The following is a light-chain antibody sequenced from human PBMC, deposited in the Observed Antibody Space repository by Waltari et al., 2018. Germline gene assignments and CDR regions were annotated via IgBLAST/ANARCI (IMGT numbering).Light chain of an antibody. CDR1: SSDVGNYDL. CDR3: CSYAGSATFAV. V-gene: IGLV2-23*03. J-gene: IGLJ3*02. CDR2: EGN. Sequence: QSALTQPASVSGSPGQSITISCTGPSSDVGNYDLISWYQQHPNKAPKLSIYEGNKRPSGVSNRFSGSTSGNTASLTISGLQAEDEADYFCCSYAGSATFAVFGGGTKLTVL.